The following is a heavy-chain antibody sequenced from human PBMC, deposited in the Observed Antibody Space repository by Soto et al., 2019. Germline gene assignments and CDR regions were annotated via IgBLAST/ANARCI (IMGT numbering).Heavy chain of an antibody. CDR2: IIPIFGTA. D-gene: IGHD2-15*01. CDR3: AEDQLGYCSGGSWYSGGIYYYYGMDV. CDR1: GGTFSSYA. Sequence: SSVKVSCKASGGTFSSYAISWVRQAPGQGLEWMGGIIPIFGTANYAQKFQGRVTITADESTSTAYMELSSLRSEDTAVYYCAEDQLGYCSGGSWYSGGIYYYYGMDVWDQGTTVTVSS. V-gene: IGHV1-69*13. J-gene: IGHJ6*02.